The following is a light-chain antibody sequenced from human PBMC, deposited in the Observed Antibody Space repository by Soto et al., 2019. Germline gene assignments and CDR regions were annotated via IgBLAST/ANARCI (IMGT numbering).Light chain of an antibody. V-gene: IGKV3-20*01. CDR2: GAS. CDR3: QQYGSSPPVT. CDR1: QSVSSSY. Sequence: EIVLTQSPGTLSLSPGERATLSCRASQSVSSSYLAWYQQKPGQAPRLVIYGASTRATGIPDRFSGSGSGTDFTLTISRLEPDDFAVYYWQQYGSSPPVTFGGGSKVEIK. J-gene: IGKJ4*01.